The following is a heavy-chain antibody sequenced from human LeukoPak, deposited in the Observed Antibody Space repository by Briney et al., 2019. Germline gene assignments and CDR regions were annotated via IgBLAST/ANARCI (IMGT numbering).Heavy chain of an antibody. Sequence: SVKVSCKASGFTFTSSAMQWVRQARGQRLEWIGWIVVGSGNTNYAQKFQERVTITRDTSTSTAYMELRSLRSDDTAVYYCARGYVSGAGFDYWGQGTLVTVSS. CDR1: GFTFTSSA. V-gene: IGHV1-58*02. CDR2: IVVGSGNT. D-gene: IGHD3-10*01. CDR3: ARGYVSGAGFDY. J-gene: IGHJ4*02.